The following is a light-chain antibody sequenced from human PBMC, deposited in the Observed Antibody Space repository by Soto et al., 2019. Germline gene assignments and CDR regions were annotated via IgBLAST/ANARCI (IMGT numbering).Light chain of an antibody. J-gene: IGKJ4*01. CDR2: AAS. V-gene: IGKV1-17*01. Sequence: DIQMTQSPSSLSASVGDRVTIICRASQGIGNYVGWYQQKPGKAPKRLIYAASILESGVPPRFSGSGSGTEFTLTISTLQPEVFAVYYCLQQSSYPQSFGGGTTVEIK. CDR3: LQQSSYPQS. CDR1: QGIGNY.